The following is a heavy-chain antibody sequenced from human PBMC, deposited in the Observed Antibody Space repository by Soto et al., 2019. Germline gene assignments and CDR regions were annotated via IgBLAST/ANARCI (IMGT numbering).Heavy chain of an antibody. D-gene: IGHD3-22*01. CDR3: VSPHSDSSNAFDL. CDR2: ISYDGDNQ. V-gene: IGHV3-30-3*01. J-gene: IGHJ5*02. CDR1: GFSFSHYA. Sequence: GGSLRLSCAASGFSFSHYAMHWVRQPPGKGLEWVALISYDGDNQYFTDSVRGRFTISRDNSKTTVYLEMNSLRLDDTATYYCVSPHSDSSNAFDLWGQGTLVTVSS.